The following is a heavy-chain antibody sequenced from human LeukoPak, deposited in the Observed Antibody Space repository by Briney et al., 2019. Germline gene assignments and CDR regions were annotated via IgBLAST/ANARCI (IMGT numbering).Heavy chain of an antibody. CDR3: AADGGHAFQS. CDR2: IISDGSST. J-gene: IGHJ3*02. CDR1: GLAFSRSW. V-gene: IGHV3-74*01. Sequence: PGASLRLSCATSGLAFSRSWMHWVRLVPGKGPGWVSQIISDGSSTTYADSVKGRFTISRDNAKEMVYLQMNSLRVEDTAVYYCAADGGHAFQSWGRGTMVTVSS.